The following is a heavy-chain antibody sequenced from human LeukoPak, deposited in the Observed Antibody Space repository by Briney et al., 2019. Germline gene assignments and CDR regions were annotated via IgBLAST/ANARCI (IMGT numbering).Heavy chain of an antibody. CDR1: GGSISSDY. CDR3: ARHRGAYCSGGNCYSSYYFDY. CDR2: IYYSGST. Sequence: PSETLSLTCTVSGGSISSDYWSWIRQPPGKGLEWIGYIYYSGSTNYNPSLKSRVTISIDTSKIQFSLKLSSVTAADTAVYYCARHRGAYCSGGNCYSSYYFDYWGQGTLVTVSS. J-gene: IGHJ4*02. V-gene: IGHV4-59*08. D-gene: IGHD2-15*01.